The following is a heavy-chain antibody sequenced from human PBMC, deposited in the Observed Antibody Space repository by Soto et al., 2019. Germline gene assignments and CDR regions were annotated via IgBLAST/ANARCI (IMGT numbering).Heavy chain of an antibody. V-gene: IGHV3-9*01. CDR3: AKDIWGGSIMSPDY. D-gene: IGHD3-16*01. J-gene: IGHJ4*02. CDR1: GFTFDDYA. Sequence: EVQLVESGGGLVQPGRSLRLSCSASGFTFDDYAMHLVRQAPGKGLEWVSGVSWNSGSIGYGDSVKGRFTISRDNAKNSLYLQMNSLSAEDTALYYCAKDIWGGSIMSPDYWGQGTLVTVSS. CDR2: VSWNSGSI.